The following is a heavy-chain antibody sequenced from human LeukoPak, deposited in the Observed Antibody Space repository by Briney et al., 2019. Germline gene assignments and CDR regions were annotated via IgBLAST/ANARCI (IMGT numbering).Heavy chain of an antibody. D-gene: IGHD2-15*01. CDR3: ASGIVVVAQLGFYFYYMDV. V-gene: IGHV4-61*02. CDR1: GGSISSGSYY. J-gene: IGHJ6*03. CDR2: SYTSGSS. Sequence: SETLSLTCTVSGGSISSGSYYWIWIRQPAGKGREWIGRSYTSGSSNYNPSLKSRVTISVDTSKNQFSLKLSSVTAADTAVYYCASGIVVVAQLGFYFYYMDVWGKGTTVTISS.